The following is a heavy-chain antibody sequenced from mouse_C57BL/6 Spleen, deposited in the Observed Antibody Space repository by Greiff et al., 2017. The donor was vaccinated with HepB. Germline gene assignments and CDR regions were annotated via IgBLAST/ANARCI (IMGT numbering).Heavy chain of an antibody. D-gene: IGHD2-4*01. CDR3: ARCDDYDGAWFAY. CDR2: ISDGGSYT. J-gene: IGHJ3*01. CDR1: GFTFSSYA. V-gene: IGHV5-4*01. Sequence: EVQVVESGGGLVKPGGSLKLSCAASGFTFSSYAMSWVRQTPEKRLEWVATISDGGSYTYYPDNVKGRFTISRDNAKNNLYLQMSHLKSEDTAMYYCARCDDYDGAWFAYWGQGTLVTVSA.